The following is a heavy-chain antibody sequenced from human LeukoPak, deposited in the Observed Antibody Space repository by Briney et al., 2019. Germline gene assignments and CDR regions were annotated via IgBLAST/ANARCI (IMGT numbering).Heavy chain of an antibody. V-gene: IGHV3-23*01. D-gene: IGHD2-2*01. CDR3: AGRGSTSGSSPLDY. CDR2: ISGSGTTT. CDR1: GFTFRNYA. Sequence: GGSLRLSCAASGFTFRNYAMTWVRQTPGKGLELVSVISGSGTTTYYADSVKGRFTISRDNSNNTLYLQMNSLRAEDTALYYCAGRGSTSGSSPLDYWGQGNLVTVSS. J-gene: IGHJ4*02.